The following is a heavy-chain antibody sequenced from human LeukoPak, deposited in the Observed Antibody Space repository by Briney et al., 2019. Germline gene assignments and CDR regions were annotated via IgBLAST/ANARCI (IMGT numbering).Heavy chain of an antibody. V-gene: IGHV1-18*01. Sequence: ASVKVSCKASGYTFTSYGISWVRQAPGQGLEWMGSISAYNGNTDYAQKLQGRVTMTTDTSTSTAYMELRSLRSDDTAVYYCARGRHNWNDVDGLDEWGQGTLVTVSS. CDR2: ISAYNGNT. D-gene: IGHD1-1*01. CDR1: GYTFTSYG. CDR3: ARGRHNWNDVDGLDE. J-gene: IGHJ4*02.